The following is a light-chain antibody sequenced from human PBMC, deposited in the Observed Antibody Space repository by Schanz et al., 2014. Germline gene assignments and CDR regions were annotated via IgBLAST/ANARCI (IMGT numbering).Light chain of an antibody. CDR2: STN. CDR1: SGSVSTRYY. CDR3: VLYMGSGSWV. J-gene: IGLJ3*02. V-gene: IGLV8-61*01. Sequence: QTVVTQEPSFSVSPGGTVTLTCGLSSGSVSTRYYASWYQQTPGQAPRTLIYSTNTRSSGVPDRFSGSILGDKAALTITGAQADDESDYYCVLYMGSGSWVFGGGTQLTVL.